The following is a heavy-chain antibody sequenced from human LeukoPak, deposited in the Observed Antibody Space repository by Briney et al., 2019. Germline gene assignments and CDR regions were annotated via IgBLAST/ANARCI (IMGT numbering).Heavy chain of an antibody. CDR1: GGTFSSYA. D-gene: IGHD6-13*01. CDR3: ARGGVAAAGDDAFDI. Sequence: SVKASCKASGGTFSSYAISGVRQAPGQGLEWMGGIIPIFGTANYAQKFQGRVTITADESTSTAYMEVSSLRSEDTAVYYCARGGVAAAGDDAFDIWGQGTMATVSS. V-gene: IGHV1-69*01. J-gene: IGHJ3*02. CDR2: IIPIFGTA.